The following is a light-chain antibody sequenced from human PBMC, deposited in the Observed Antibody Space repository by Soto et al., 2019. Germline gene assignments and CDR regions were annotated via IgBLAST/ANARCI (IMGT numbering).Light chain of an antibody. CDR2: LNSDGSH. CDR3: QTWGTGIQV. V-gene: IGLV4-69*01. Sequence: QPVLTQSPSASASLGASVKLTCTLSSGHRSYAIAWHQQQPEKGPRYLMKLNSDGSHSKGDGIPDRFSGSSSGAERYLTISSLQSGDEADYYCQTWGTGIQVFGGGTKVTVL. CDR1: SGHRSYA. J-gene: IGLJ3*02.